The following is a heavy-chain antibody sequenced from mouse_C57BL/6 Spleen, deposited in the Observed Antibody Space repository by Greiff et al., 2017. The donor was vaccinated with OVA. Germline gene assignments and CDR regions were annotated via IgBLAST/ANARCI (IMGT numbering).Heavy chain of an antibody. Sequence: VQLQQPGAELVMPGASVKLSCKASGYTFTSYWMHWVKQRPGQGLEWIGEIDPSDSYTNYNQKFKGKSTLTVDKSSSTAYMQLSSLTSEDSAVYYCARSAYYSNEDYAMDYWGQGTSVTVSS. D-gene: IGHD2-5*01. CDR2: IDPSDSYT. CDR1: GYTFTSYW. CDR3: ARSAYYSNEDYAMDY. V-gene: IGHV1-69*01. J-gene: IGHJ4*01.